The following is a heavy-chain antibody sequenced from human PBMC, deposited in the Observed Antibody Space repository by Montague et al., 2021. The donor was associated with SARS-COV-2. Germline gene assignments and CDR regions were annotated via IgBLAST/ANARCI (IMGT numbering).Heavy chain of an antibody. V-gene: IGHV4-59*01. D-gene: IGHD1-1*01. CDR2: VHYTGST. Sequence: SETLSLTCEVSGGSFRSYYWSWIRQSPGKGLELIGYVHYTGSTKYNPSLKTRVTLSLDTPKNHFSLRLNSVTAADTAVYYCARAQNICFIANCVNYFDLWGLGAMVSVSS. CDR3: ARAQNICFIANCVNYFDL. J-gene: IGHJ4*02. CDR1: GGSFRSYY.